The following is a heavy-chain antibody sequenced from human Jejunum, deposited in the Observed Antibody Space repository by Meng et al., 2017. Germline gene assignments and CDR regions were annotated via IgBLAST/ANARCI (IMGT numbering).Heavy chain of an antibody. CDR2: INHSGST. V-gene: IGHV4-34*01. D-gene: IGHD3-9*01. J-gene: IGHJ4*02. CDR3: ARRLPYFDTGFYDF. CDR1: GASFSGYK. Sequence: QVRVQQWGVGVLRPSETLSLTCAVYGASFSGYKWNWIRQPPGKGLEWIGEINHSGSTTYNPSLKSRVTMSVDTSKNQFSLKVDSVSAADTAVYYCARRLPYFDTGFYDFWGQGTLVTVSS.